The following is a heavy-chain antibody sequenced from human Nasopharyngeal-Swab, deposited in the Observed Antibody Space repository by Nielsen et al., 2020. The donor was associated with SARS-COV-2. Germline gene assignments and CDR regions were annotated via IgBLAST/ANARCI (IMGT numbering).Heavy chain of an antibody. CDR1: GFTFSNAW. J-gene: IGHJ4*02. Sequence: GESLKISCAASGFTFSNAWLSWVRQAPGKGPEWVGRIKSKTDGGTTDYAAPVKGRFTISRDDSKNTLYLQMNSLKTEDTAVYYCTTDLIRYDFWSGYYYYLGQGTLVTVSS. V-gene: IGHV3-15*01. CDR3: TTDLIRYDFWSGYYYY. D-gene: IGHD3-3*01. CDR2: IKSKTDGGTT.